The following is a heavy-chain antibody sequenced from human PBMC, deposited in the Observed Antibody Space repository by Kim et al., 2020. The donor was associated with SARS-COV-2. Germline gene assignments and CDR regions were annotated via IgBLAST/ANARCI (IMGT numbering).Heavy chain of an antibody. D-gene: IGHD6-19*01. CDR1: GFTVNNFA. V-gene: IGHV3-23*01. Sequence: GGSLRLSCGASGFTVNNFAMSWVRQAPGKGLEWVSTDPGGGGRTFYADSVKGRFTISRDNSKNTVFLQMNSVRAEDTAVYYWAKAQPLSIGGYVFEDWGQETLDAVSA. CDR2: DPGGGGRT. J-gene: IGHJ4*02. CDR3: AKAQPLSIGGYVFED.